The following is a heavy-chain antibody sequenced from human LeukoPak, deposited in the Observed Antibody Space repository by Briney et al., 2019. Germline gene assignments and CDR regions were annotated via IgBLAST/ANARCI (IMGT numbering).Heavy chain of an antibody. CDR1: GDSIRSGDSY. CDR3: ARHFDF. CDR2: ISYSGST. Sequence: SETLSLSCSVSGDSIRSGDSYWGWIRQPPGHGLEWIGTISYSGSTYYNPSLKSRVAISADTSKNQFSLKLNSVTAADTAVYNCARHFDFWGQGTLVIVSS. J-gene: IGHJ4*02. V-gene: IGHV4-39*01.